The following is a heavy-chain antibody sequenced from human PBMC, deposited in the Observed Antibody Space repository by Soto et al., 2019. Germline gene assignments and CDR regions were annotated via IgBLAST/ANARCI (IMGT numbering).Heavy chain of an antibody. CDR1: GGSISSGGYY. J-gene: IGHJ5*02. CDR2: IYYSGST. V-gene: IGHV4-31*03. Sequence: QVQLQESGPGLVKPSQTLSLTCTVSGGSISSGGYYWSWIRQHPGKGLEWIGYIYYSGSTYYNPSPKSRVTISVDTSKNQFSLKLSSVTAADTAVYYCAREYYDFWSGKKPLGPWFDPWGQGTLVTVSS. D-gene: IGHD3-3*01. CDR3: AREYYDFWSGKKPLGPWFDP.